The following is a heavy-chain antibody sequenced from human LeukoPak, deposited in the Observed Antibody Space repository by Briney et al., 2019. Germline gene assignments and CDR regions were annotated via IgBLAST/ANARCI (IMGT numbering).Heavy chain of an antibody. Sequence: PSETLSLTCTVSGGSISSYYWSWIRQPPGKGLEWIGYIYYSGSTNYNPSLKSRVTISVDTSKNQFSLKLSSVTAADMAVYYCARHGGYSYGPSDYWGQGTLVTVSS. J-gene: IGHJ4*02. CDR1: GGSISSYY. CDR3: ARHGGYSYGPSDY. D-gene: IGHD5-18*01. CDR2: IYYSGST. V-gene: IGHV4-59*08.